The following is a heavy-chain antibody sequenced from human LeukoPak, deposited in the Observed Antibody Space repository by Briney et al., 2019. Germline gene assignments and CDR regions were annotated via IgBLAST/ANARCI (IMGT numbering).Heavy chain of an antibody. CDR3: ARQEYCSGGSCYTWFGP. J-gene: IGHJ5*02. D-gene: IGHD2-15*01. CDR2: IYPADSDI. V-gene: IGHV5-51*01. Sequence: GESLKISCKGSGYSINNYWIGWVRQVPGKGLEWMGIIYPADSDIRYSPSFQGQVTISADKSISTAYLQWSSLKASDTAMYYCARQEYCSGGSCYTWFGPWGQGTLVTVSS. CDR1: GYSINNYW.